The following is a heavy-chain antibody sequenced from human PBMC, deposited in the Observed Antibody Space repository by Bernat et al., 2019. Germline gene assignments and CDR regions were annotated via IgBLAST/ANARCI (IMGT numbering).Heavy chain of an antibody. D-gene: IGHD3-16*01. V-gene: IGHV4-59*08. J-gene: IGHJ3*02. Sequence: QVQLQESGPGLVKPSETLSLTCTVSGGSISPYYWSWIRQPPGKGLEWIGYFGSSGSTNYNPSLKSRVTISVDTSKNQFSLNPSSVSAAHTAVYYCARHAGGYAFDIWGQGTMLTVSS. CDR2: FGSSGST. CDR1: GGSISPYY. CDR3: ARHAGGYAFDI.